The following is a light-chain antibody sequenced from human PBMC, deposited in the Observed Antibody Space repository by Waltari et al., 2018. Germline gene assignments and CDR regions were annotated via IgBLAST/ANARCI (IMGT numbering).Light chain of an antibody. CDR2: SAS. CDR3: QQSYSRPLFT. CDR1: HTLDTY. J-gene: IGKJ3*01. V-gene: IGKV1-39*01. Sequence: DIHMTQSPSSMSASIGDRAHLTCRASHTLDTYLNWYRQRPGKAPDLLISSASTVQSGVPSRFSGSGSGTDFTLSIDTLQPEDFATYFCQQSYSRPLFTVGPGTKVYL.